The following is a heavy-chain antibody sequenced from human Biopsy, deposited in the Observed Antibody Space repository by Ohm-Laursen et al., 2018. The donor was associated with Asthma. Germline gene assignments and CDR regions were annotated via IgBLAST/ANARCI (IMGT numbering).Heavy chain of an antibody. CDR3: ARGPELDV. CDR2: TNERGVT. Sequence: GTLSLTCAVCPGSFSGFFWTWIRQSPGKGLEWIGETNERGVTNNNPSLKSRVIISIDTYWNRVSLKLTSVTAADTAVYYCARGPELDVWGQGTTVTVSS. CDR1: PGSFSGFF. J-gene: IGHJ6*02. V-gene: IGHV4-34*01.